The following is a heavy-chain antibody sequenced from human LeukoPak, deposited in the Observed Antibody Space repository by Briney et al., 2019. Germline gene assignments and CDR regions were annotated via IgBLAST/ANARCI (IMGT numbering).Heavy chain of an antibody. CDR2: IKSDGSST. V-gene: IGHV3-74*01. CDR1: GFTFSSYW. CDR3: AELGITMIGGV. J-gene: IGHJ6*04. D-gene: IGHD3-10*02. Sequence: GGSLRLSCAASGFTFSSYWMHWVRQAPGKGLVWVSRIKSDGSSTTYADSVEGRFTISRDNAKNTLYLQMNSLRAEDTAVYYCAELGITMIGGVWGKGTTVTISS.